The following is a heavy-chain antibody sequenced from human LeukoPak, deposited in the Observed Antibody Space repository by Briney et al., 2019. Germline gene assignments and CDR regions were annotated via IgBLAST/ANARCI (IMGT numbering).Heavy chain of an antibody. CDR1: GFTFNSYG. Sequence: PGGSLRLSCAASGFTFNSYGMHWVRQAPGKGLRWVAVISYDGSHKYYADSVKGRFTISRDNSKNTLYLQMNSLRAEDTAVYYCAKGIHFSDYYESSGYSVDYWGQGTLVTVSS. D-gene: IGHD3-22*01. V-gene: IGHV3-30*18. CDR3: AKGIHFSDYYESSGYSVDY. CDR2: ISYDGSHK. J-gene: IGHJ4*02.